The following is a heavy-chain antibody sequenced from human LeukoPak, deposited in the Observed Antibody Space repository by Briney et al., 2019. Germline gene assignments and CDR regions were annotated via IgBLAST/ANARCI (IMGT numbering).Heavy chain of an antibody. V-gene: IGHV4-30-4*01. CDR1: GGSISSGDYY. J-gene: IGHJ4*02. CDR2: IYYSGST. D-gene: IGHD3-9*01. CDR3: ASLTGYYIFDY. Sequence: SETLSLTCTVSGGSISSGDYYWSWIRQPPGKGLEWIGYIYYSGSTYYNPSLKSRVTISVDTSKNQFSLKLSSVTAADTAVYYCASLTGYYIFDYWGQGTLVTVSS.